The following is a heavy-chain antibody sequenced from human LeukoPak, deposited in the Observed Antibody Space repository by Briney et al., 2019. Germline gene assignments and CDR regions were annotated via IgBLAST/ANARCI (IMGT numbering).Heavy chain of an antibody. CDR3: ARVALLTYCSGGSCSIDY. CDR2: IKQDGSEK. D-gene: IGHD2-15*01. V-gene: IGHV3-7*01. Sequence: GGSLRLSCAASGFTFSRYWMSWVRQAPGKGLEWVANIKQDGSEKYYVDSVKGRFTTSRDNAKNSLYLQMNSLRAEDTAVYYCARVALLTYCSGGSCSIDYWGQGTLVTVSS. CDR1: GFTFSRYW. J-gene: IGHJ4*02.